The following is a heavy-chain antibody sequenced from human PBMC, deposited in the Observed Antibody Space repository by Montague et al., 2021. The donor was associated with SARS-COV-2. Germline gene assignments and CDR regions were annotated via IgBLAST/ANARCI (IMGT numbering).Heavy chain of an antibody. CDR1: GFTFKKYA. V-gene: IGHV3-30*04. CDR3: VRRYFDDNDNEVYYFDS. D-gene: IGHD2/OR15-2a*01. Sequence: SLRLSCAASGFTFKKYAMHWIRQPPGKGLEWVAVTSSDGNTQYYIDPVKGRFTVSRDNSKNTLYLQMNRLTTEDTAVYYCVRRYFDDNDNEVYYFDSWGQGTLVTVSS. CDR2: TSSDGNTQ. J-gene: IGHJ4*02.